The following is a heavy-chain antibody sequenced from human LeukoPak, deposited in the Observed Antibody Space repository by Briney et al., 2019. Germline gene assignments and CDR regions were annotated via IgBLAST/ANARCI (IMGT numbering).Heavy chain of an antibody. CDR1: RFTFSSYA. J-gene: IGHJ4*02. Sequence: GGSLRLSCAASRFTFSSYAMSWVRQAPGKGLEWVSTLSGSGDSTYYADSVKGRFTISRDNSKKTLYLQMNSLRAEDTAVYYCAKEDYYYDANGFKDSWGQGTLVTVSS. V-gene: IGHV3-23*01. CDR2: LSGSGDST. D-gene: IGHD3-22*01. CDR3: AKEDYYYDANGFKDS.